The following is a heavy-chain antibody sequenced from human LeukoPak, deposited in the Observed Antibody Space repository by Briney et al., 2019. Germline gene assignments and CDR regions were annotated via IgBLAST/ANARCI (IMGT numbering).Heavy chain of an antibody. V-gene: IGHV3-23*01. CDR2: LSGSGDST. J-gene: IGHJ4*02. CDR1: GFPFSRYA. D-gene: IGHD3-22*01. CDR3: SGVYYDSRVY. Sequence: GGSLRLSCAASGFPFSRYAMSWVRVAPGGGGDGVSVLSGSGDSTYYADSVKARFTISRDNSKNTLYLQMSSLRAEDTAVYFCSGVYYDSRVYWGQGTLVTVSS.